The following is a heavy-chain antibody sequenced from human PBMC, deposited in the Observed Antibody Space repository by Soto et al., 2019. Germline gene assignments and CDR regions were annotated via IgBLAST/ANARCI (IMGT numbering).Heavy chain of an antibody. CDR1: GFTFGSYV. Sequence: GGSLRLSCAASGFTFGSYVMSWVRQAPGKGLEWVSAISGSGGSTYYADSVKGRFTISRDNSKNTLYLQMNSLRAEDTAVYYCAKKGPYSSSSRVYFYYYMDVWGKGTTVTVSS. CDR3: AKKGPYSSSSRVYFYYYMDV. J-gene: IGHJ6*03. V-gene: IGHV3-23*01. CDR2: ISGSGGST. D-gene: IGHD6-6*01.